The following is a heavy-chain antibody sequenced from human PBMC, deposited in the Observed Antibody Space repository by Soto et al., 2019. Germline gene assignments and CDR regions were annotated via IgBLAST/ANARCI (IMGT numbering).Heavy chain of an antibody. CDR1: GFTFSSYW. D-gene: IGHD2-15*01. J-gene: IGHJ5*02. CDR3: ARRACSGGSCSFDWFDP. CDR2: INSDGSST. V-gene: IGHV3-74*01. Sequence: VQLVESGGGLVQPGGSLRLSCAASGFTFSSYWMHWVRQAPGKGLVWVSRINSDGSSTSYADSVKGRFTISRDNAKNTLYLQMNSLRAEDTAVYYCARRACSGGSCSFDWFDPWGQGTLVTVSS.